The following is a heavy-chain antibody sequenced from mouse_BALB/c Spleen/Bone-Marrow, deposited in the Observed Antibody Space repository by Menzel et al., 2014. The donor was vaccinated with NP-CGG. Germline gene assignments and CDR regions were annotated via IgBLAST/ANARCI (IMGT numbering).Heavy chain of an antibody. CDR3: TIRYYAMDY. J-gene: IGHJ4*01. Sequence: VKLQESGAELARPGASVKMSCQASGYTFTRYTMHWEKKRPGQGLEWIGYIIPNSGYSNYNQKFKDKATLTADKSSSTAYMQLSSLTSEDSAVYYCTIRYYAMDYWGQGTSGTVSS. CDR2: IIPNSGYS. D-gene: IGHD1-1*01. V-gene: IGHV1-4*01. CDR1: GYTFTRYT.